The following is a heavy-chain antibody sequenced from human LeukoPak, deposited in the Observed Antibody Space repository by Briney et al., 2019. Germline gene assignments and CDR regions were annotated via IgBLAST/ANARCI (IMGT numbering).Heavy chain of an antibody. Sequence: GGSLRLSCTASDFSFSAYSMIWLRQAPGKGLEWVSTISASDSSSYIYYADSVKGRFTISRDNAKNSLNLQMNSLRVEDTAVYYCARVVSNNYAGYYYYMDVWGKGTTVTISS. CDR3: ARVVSNNYAGYYYYMDV. CDR2: ISASDSSSYI. D-gene: IGHD4-11*01. J-gene: IGHJ6*03. CDR1: DFSFSAYS. V-gene: IGHV3-21*01.